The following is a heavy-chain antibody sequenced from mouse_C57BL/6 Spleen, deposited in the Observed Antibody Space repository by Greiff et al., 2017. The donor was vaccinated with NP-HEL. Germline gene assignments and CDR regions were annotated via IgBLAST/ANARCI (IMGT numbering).Heavy chain of an antibody. J-gene: IGHJ2*01. V-gene: IGHV1-42*01. CDR3: ARWRDGYLDY. CDR2: INPSTGGT. CDR1: GYSFTGYY. D-gene: IGHD2-3*01. Sequence: VQLQQSGPELVKPGASVKISCKASGYSFTGYYMNWVKQSPEKSLEWIGEINPSTGGTTYNQKFKAKATLTVDKSSSTAYMQLKSLTSEDSAVYYCARWRDGYLDYWGQGTTLTVSS.